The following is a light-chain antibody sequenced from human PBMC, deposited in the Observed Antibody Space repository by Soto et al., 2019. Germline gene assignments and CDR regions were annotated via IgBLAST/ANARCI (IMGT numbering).Light chain of an antibody. Sequence: EIVMTQSPATLSVSPGERATLSCMASQSVSSKLAWYQQKPGQAPRLLIYGASTRATGIPARFSGSGSGTEFTLTISSLQSEDFAIYYCQQYNNWPPRITFGQGTRLEIK. CDR2: GAS. J-gene: IGKJ5*01. CDR1: QSVSSK. CDR3: QQYNNWPPRIT. V-gene: IGKV3-15*01.